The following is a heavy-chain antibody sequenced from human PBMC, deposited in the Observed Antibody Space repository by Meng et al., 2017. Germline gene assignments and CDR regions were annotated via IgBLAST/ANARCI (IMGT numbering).Heavy chain of an antibody. CDR2: ISYDGSNK. Sequence: GGSLRLSCAASGFTFSSYAMHWVRQAPGKGLEWVAVISYDGSNKYYADSVKGRFTISRDNSKNTLYLQMNSLRAEDTAVYYCARAAGIAAAGPDYWGQGTLVTVSS. D-gene: IGHD6-13*01. J-gene: IGHJ4*02. CDR1: GFTFSSYA. V-gene: IGHV3-30*01. CDR3: ARAAGIAAAGPDY.